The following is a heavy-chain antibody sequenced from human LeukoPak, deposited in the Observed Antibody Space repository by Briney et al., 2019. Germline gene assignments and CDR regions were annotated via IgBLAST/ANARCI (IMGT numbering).Heavy chain of an antibody. CDR3: SNGIYSSSY. J-gene: IGHJ4*02. D-gene: IGHD6-6*01. Sequence: GGSLRLSCAASGFTFTHYWMCWVRQAPGKWLEWVANIHQDGSIQYYLDSVEGRFTIFRDNAKNSLYLQMDNLRAEDTAVYYCSNGIYSSSYWGRGTLVTVSS. CDR2: IHQDGSIQ. V-gene: IGHV3-7*01. CDR1: GFTFTHYW.